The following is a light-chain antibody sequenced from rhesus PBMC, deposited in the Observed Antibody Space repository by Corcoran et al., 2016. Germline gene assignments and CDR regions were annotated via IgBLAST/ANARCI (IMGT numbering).Light chain of an antibody. V-gene: IGLV3-25*02. J-gene: IGLJ1*01. CDR1: SIDTSN. CDR2: SDR. Sequence: SYDLTQPPSVSAASGQTAKIPCGGDSIDTSNVHWYQQKPPQAPVLVFYSDRKRPSGIPDRFSGSKSGNTATLTISRVEAGDEADYYCQLWDSTSQYIFGSGTRLTVL. CDR3: QLWDSTSQYI.